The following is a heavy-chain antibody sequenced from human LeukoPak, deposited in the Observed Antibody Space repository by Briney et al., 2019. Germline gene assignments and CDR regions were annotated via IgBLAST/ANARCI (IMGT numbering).Heavy chain of an antibody. J-gene: IGHJ4*02. Sequence: GESLKISCKGSGYSFTSYWIGWVRQMPGKGLEWMGIIYPGDSDTRYSPSFQGQVTISADKSISTAYLQWSSLKASDTAMYYCARRNGSGSYPLGWDYWGQGTLVTVS. CDR3: ARRNGSGSYPLGWDY. V-gene: IGHV5-51*01. D-gene: IGHD3-10*01. CDR1: GYSFTSYW. CDR2: IYPGDSDT.